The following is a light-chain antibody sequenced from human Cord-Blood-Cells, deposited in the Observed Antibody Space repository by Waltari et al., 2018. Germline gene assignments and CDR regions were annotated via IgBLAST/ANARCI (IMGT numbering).Light chain of an antibody. CDR3: CSYAGSSTFV. CDR1: RSAFGSYNP. Sequence: QSALTQPASVSGSPGQSITISCPGTRSAFGSYNPVPWYQQHPGKAPKLMIYEVSKRPSGVSNRFSGSKSGNTASLTISGLQAEDEADYYCCSYAGSSTFVFGTGTKVTVL. CDR2: EVS. V-gene: IGLV2-23*02. J-gene: IGLJ1*01.